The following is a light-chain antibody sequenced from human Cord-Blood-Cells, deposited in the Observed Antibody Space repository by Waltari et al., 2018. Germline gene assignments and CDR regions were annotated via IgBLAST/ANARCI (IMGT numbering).Light chain of an antibody. CDR1: SSDVGGHNY. V-gene: IGLV2-14*01. CDR3: SSYTSSSTWV. Sequence: QSALTQPGSVSGSPGQSITISCPGTSSDVGGHNYVSWYQQHPGKAPKLMLYDVSKRPSGVSNRFSGSKSGNTASLTISGLQAEDEADYYCSSYTSSSTWVFGGGTKLTVL. CDR2: DVS. J-gene: IGLJ3*02.